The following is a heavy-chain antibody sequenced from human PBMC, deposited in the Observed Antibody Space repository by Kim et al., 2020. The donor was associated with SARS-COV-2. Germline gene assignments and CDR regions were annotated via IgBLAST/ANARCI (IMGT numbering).Heavy chain of an antibody. D-gene: IGHD1-1*01. Sequence: SVKVSCKSSGGTFGNYGFAWVRLVPGQGLEWMGGIIPVSDTRDYAQKFQGRVTFIADESTSTVYMELTTLKSDDTAVYYCARARTGSLYYFFGMDVWGPGTTVTVSS. J-gene: IGHJ6*02. CDR3: ARARTGSLYYFFGMDV. CDR1: GGTFGNYG. CDR2: IIPVSDTR. V-gene: IGHV1-69*13.